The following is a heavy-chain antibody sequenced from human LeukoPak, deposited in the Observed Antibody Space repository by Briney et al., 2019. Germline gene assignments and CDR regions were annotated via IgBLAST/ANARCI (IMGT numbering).Heavy chain of an antibody. J-gene: IGHJ3*02. D-gene: IGHD2-2*01. CDR3: ATMGTTDAFDI. V-gene: IGHV4-31*03. Sequence: SSETLSLTCTVSGGSISSGAYYWSWIRQHPWKGLEWTGYIYYSGDTYYNPSLKSRVTISVDTSKNQFSLKLRSVTAADTAVYYCATMGTTDAFDIWGQGTMVTVSS. CDR1: GGSISSGAYY. CDR2: IYYSGDT.